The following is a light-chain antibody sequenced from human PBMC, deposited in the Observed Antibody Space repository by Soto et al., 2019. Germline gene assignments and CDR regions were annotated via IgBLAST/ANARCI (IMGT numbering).Light chain of an antibody. CDR2: GAS. Sequence: EVVMTQSPATLSVSPGERATLSCRASQSVNANLAWYQQKPGQDHRLLIHGASNRATGIPARFSGSGFGTEFILTISSLQSEDFAVYCCQQYNTWLWTFGQGTKVEIK. CDR3: QQYNTWLWT. V-gene: IGKV3-15*01. J-gene: IGKJ1*01. CDR1: QSVNAN.